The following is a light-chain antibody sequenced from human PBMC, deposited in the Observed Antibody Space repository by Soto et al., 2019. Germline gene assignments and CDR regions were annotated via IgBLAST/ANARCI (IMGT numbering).Light chain of an antibody. CDR2: GAS. V-gene: IGKV3-20*01. J-gene: IGKJ3*01. CDR1: QSVSSSY. Sequence: EIVLTQSPGTLSLSPGERATLSCRASQSVSSSYLAWYQQKPGQAPRLLIYGASSRATGIPDRFSGCGSGTDFTLTISRLGPEDFAVYYCQQYGSSRGFTFGPGTKVDIK. CDR3: QQYGSSRGFT.